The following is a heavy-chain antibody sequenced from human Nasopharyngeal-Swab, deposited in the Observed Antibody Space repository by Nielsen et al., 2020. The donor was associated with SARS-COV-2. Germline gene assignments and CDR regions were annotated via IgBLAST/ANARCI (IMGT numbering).Heavy chain of an antibody. CDR3: ARGITTLYYYYYMDV. CDR2: IYTSGST. D-gene: IGHD3-10*01. Sequence: GKGLEWIGRIYTSGSTNYNPSLKSRVTISVDTSKNQFSLKLSSVTAADTAVYYCARGITTLYYYYYMDVWSKGTTVTVSS. V-gene: IGHV4-61*02. J-gene: IGHJ6*03.